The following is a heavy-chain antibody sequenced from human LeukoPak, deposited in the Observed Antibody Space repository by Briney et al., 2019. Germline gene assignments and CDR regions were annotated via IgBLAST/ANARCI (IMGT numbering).Heavy chain of an antibody. Sequence: GGSLRLSCAASGFTFSTYSMNWVRQAPGKGLEWVSSITSASSYINYADSVKGRFTISRDDAKNSLYLQMNSLRAEDTAVYYCAKDDNWLQFESWGQGTLVAVSS. V-gene: IGHV3-21*04. CDR3: AKDDNWLQFES. CDR2: ITSASSYI. J-gene: IGHJ5*01. D-gene: IGHD5-24*01. CDR1: GFTFSTYS.